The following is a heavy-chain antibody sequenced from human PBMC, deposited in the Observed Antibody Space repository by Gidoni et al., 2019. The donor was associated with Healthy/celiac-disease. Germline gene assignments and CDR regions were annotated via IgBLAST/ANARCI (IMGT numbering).Heavy chain of an antibody. Sequence: QVQLVESGGGVVQPGRSLRLSCAASGFTFSSYGMHWVRQAPGKGLEWVAVISYDGSNKYYADSVKGRFTISRDNSKNTLYLQMNSLRAEDTAVYYCAKGLWSEPGSYWYFDLWGRGTLVTVSS. CDR1: GFTFSSYG. V-gene: IGHV3-30*18. CDR2: ISYDGSNK. J-gene: IGHJ2*01. D-gene: IGHD1-1*01. CDR3: AKGLWSEPGSYWYFDL.